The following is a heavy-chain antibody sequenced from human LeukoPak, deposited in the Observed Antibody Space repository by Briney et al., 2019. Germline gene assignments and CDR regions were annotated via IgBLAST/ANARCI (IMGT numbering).Heavy chain of an antibody. V-gene: IGHV4-39*01. CDR1: GGSISSSSYY. CDR3: ATDYDFWSGYFYY. D-gene: IGHD3-3*01. J-gene: IGHJ4*02. Sequence: SETLSLTCTVSGGSISSSSYYWGWIRQSPGEGLEYIGSIYYSGSTYYNPSLKSRVTISVDTSKNQFSLKLSSVTAADTAVYYCATDYDFWSGYFYYWGQGTLVTVSS. CDR2: IYYSGST.